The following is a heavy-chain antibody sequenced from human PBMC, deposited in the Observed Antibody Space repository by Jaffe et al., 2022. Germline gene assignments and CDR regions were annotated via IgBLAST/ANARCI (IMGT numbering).Heavy chain of an antibody. Sequence: EVQLLESGGGLVQPGGSLRLSCAASGFTFSSYAMSWVRQAPGKGLEWVSAISGSGGSTYYADSVKGRFTISRDNSKNTLYLQMNSLRAEDTAVYYCAKARKYYDFWSGYYTGLDYFDYWGQGTLVTVSS. CDR1: GFTFSSYA. J-gene: IGHJ4*02. CDR2: ISGSGGST. V-gene: IGHV3-23*01. CDR3: AKARKYYDFWSGYYTGLDYFDY. D-gene: IGHD3-3*01.